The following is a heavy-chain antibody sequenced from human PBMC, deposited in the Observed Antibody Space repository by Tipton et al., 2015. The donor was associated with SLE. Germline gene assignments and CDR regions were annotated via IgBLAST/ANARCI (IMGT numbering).Heavy chain of an antibody. V-gene: IGHV4-30-2*01. D-gene: IGHD3-22*01. J-gene: IGHJ3*01. CDR3: ASVYYYDSTDTEGAFDV. Sequence: TLSLTCTVSGGSIRSGGYFWSWIRQHPGKGLEWIGYIYHSGSTYYNPSLKSRVTISVDRSKNQFSLKLSSVTAADTAVYYCASVYYYDSTDTEGAFDVWGQGTMVTVSS. CDR1: GGSIRSGGYF. CDR2: IYHSGST.